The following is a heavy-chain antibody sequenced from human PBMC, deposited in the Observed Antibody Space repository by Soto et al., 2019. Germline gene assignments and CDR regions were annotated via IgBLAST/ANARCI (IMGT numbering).Heavy chain of an antibody. J-gene: IGHJ4*02. CDR3: ARKSYSGDSGFYDY. D-gene: IGHD3-22*01. CDR2: ISSSSSYI. CDR1: GFTFSSYS. Sequence: PGGSLRLSCAASGFTFSSYSMNWVRQAPGKGLEWVSSISSSSSYIYYADSVKGRFAISRDNAKNSLYLQMDSLRADDTAVYYCARKSYSGDSGFYDYWGQGALVTVLL. V-gene: IGHV3-21*01.